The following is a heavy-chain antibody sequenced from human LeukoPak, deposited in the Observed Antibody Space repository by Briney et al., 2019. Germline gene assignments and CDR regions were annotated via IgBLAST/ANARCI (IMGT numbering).Heavy chain of an antibody. CDR2: IIPICGTA. CDR1: GGTFSSYA. D-gene: IGHD3-9*01. CDR3: ARGAGITIFWSALFVDYFDY. Sequence: ASVKVSCKASGGTFSSYAISWVRQAPGQGLEWMGGIIPICGTANYAQKFQGRVTITADESTSTTYMELSSLRSEDTAVYYCARGAGITIFWSALFVDYFDYWGQGTLVTVSS. J-gene: IGHJ4*02. V-gene: IGHV1-69*13.